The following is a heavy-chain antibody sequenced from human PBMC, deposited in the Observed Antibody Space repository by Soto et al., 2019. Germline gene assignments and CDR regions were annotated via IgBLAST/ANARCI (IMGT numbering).Heavy chain of an antibody. V-gene: IGHV1-46*01. CDR3: ARVGRGGGPLSHAFDI. D-gene: IGHD2-21*01. CDR2: INPSGGST. J-gene: IGHJ3*02. CDR1: GYTFTSYY. Sequence: ASVQVSCKASGYTFTSYYMHWVRQAPGQGLEWMGIINPSGGSTSYAQKFQGRVTMTRDTSTSTVYMELSSLRSEDTAVYYCARVGRGGGPLSHAFDIWGQGTMVTVSS.